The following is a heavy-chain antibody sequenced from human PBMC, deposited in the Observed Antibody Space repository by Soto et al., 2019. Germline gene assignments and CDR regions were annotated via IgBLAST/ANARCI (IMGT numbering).Heavy chain of an antibody. Sequence: EVQLVESGGGLVQPGGSLKLSCAASGFTFSGSAMHWVRQASGKGLEWVGRIRSKANSYATAYAASVKGRFTISRDDSKITAYLQMNGLKTEDTAVYYCSRLVGATSSFDYWGQGILVTVSS. D-gene: IGHD1-26*01. J-gene: IGHJ4*02. CDR1: GFTFSGSA. CDR3: SRLVGATSSFDY. CDR2: IRSKANSYAT. V-gene: IGHV3-73*02.